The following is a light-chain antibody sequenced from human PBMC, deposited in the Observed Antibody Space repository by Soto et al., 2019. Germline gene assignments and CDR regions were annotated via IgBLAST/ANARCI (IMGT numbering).Light chain of an antibody. Sequence: EIMLTQSPGTLSLSPGERATLSCRASQSVSSNLAWYQQKPGQTPRLLIFGASTRATGIPARFSGSGSGTEFTLTISSLQSEDFAVYYCHQYKNWPSTFGQGTRLEIK. J-gene: IGKJ5*01. V-gene: IGKV3-15*01. CDR1: QSVSSN. CDR3: HQYKNWPST. CDR2: GAS.